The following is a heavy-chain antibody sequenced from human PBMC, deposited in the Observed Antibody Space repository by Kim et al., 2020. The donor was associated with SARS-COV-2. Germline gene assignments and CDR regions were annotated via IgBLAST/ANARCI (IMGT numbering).Heavy chain of an antibody. CDR2: T. V-gene: IGHV3-23*01. J-gene: IGHJ4*02. Sequence: TYYADSVKGRFTISRDNSKNTVYLQMNSLRAEDTAIYFCAKPPYSNHLYHWGQGTLVTVSS. D-gene: IGHD3-16*01. CDR3: AKPPYSNHLYH.